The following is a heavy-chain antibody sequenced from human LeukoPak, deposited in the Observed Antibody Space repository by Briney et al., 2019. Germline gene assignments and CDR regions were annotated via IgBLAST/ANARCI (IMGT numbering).Heavy chain of an antibody. Sequence: PGGSLRLSCAVSGLAVSSSYMSWVRQAPGKGLEWVSVIYSGDTTAYADSVRGRFTISRDNSKNTLCLQLNSLRVEDTAVFYCARDPGGAKFDYWGQGSLVTVSS. CDR2: IYSGDTT. J-gene: IGHJ4*02. D-gene: IGHD1-26*01. V-gene: IGHV3-53*01. CDR3: ARDPGGAKFDY. CDR1: GLAVSSSY.